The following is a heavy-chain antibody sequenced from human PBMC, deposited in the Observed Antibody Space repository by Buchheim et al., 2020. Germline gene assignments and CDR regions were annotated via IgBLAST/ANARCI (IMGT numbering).Heavy chain of an antibody. D-gene: IGHD2-2*01. CDR3: AKDFLGPAATLDYYYYGMDV. CDR2: ISYDGSNK. Sequence: QVQLVESGGGVVQPGRSLRLSCAASGFTFSSYGMHWVRQAPGKGLEWVAVISYDGSNKYYADSVKGRFTISRDNSKNTLYLQMNSLRAEDTAVYYCAKDFLGPAATLDYYYYGMDVWGQGTT. V-gene: IGHV3-30*18. J-gene: IGHJ6*02. CDR1: GFTFSSYG.